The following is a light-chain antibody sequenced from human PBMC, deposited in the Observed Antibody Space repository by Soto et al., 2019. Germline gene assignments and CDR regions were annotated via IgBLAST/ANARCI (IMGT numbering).Light chain of an antibody. Sequence: DIQMTQSPSTLSASVGDRVTITCRASQSVNNWLAWYQQKPGKAPELLIYDASSLESGVPSRFSGSGSGTEFTLTISSRQPDDFATYYCQQYNSYSTLTFGGGTKVEI. CDR1: QSVNNW. CDR3: QQYNSYSTLT. J-gene: IGKJ4*01. V-gene: IGKV1-5*01. CDR2: DAS.